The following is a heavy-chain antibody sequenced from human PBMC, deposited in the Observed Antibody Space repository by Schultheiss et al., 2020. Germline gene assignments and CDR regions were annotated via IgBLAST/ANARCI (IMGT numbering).Heavy chain of an antibody. J-gene: IGHJ6*02. Sequence: GGSLRLSCAPSGFTFDDYAMHWVRQAPGKGLEWVSGISWNSGTIAYADSVKGRFTISRDNAKNSLYLQMNSLRAEDTALYYCAKDWARGTTMVRGVIRWYGMDVWGQGTTVTVSS. CDR2: ISWNSGTI. CDR3: AKDWARGTTMVRGVIRWYGMDV. CDR1: GFTFDDYA. V-gene: IGHV3-9*01. D-gene: IGHD3-10*01.